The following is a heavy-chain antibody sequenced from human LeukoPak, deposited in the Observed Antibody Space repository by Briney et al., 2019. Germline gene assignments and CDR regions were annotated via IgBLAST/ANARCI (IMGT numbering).Heavy chain of an antibody. Sequence: GASVTVSCKASGYTFTNYGISWVRQVPGQGLEWTAWISAYSGNTNYAQNFQGRLTMTTDTSTNTAYMELRSLRSDDTAVYYCARQGYCTSPSCYARGDDAFDIWGQGTMVTVSS. D-gene: IGHD2-2*01. V-gene: IGHV1-18*01. J-gene: IGHJ3*02. CDR2: ISAYSGNT. CDR3: ARQGYCTSPSCYARGDDAFDI. CDR1: GYTFTNYG.